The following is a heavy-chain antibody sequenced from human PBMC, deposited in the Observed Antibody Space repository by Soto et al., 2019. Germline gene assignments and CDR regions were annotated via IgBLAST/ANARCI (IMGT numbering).Heavy chain of an antibody. CDR1: GFTFSSYG. J-gene: IGHJ4*02. V-gene: IGHV3-33*01. Sequence: GGSLRLSCEASGFTFSSYGMHWVCQAPGKGLEWVAIIWNDGSNEYYADSVKGRFTISRDNSKNTLYLQVSNLRAEDTAVYFCARDQTDSGGYSDSWGQGTLVTVSS. CDR3: ARDQTDSGGYSDS. CDR2: IWNDGSNE. D-gene: IGHD3-22*01.